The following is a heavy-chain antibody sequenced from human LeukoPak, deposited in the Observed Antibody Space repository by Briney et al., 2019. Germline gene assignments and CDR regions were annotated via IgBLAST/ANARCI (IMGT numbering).Heavy chain of an antibody. J-gene: IGHJ4*02. D-gene: IGHD4-23*01. CDR1: GFSFSTYA. CDR3: ARAGTSVVTFYALDY. Sequence: GGSLRLSCAASGFSFSTYAIHWVRQAPGKGLEWVAVILYDGSQERYADSVQGRFTVSRDNSKNTLYLQMNSLRVEDTAVYYCARAGTSVVTFYALDYCGQGTLVTVSS. CDR2: ILYDGSQE. V-gene: IGHV3-30-3*01.